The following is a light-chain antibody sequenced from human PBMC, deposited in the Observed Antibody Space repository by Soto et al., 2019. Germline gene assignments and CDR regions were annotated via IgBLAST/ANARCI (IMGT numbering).Light chain of an antibody. J-gene: IGKJ5*01. V-gene: IGKV1-39*01. Sequence: MPITQSPSSVSASVGERVTITCRQSQSISSYLNWYQQKPGKAPKLLIYAASSLQSGVPSRFSGSGSGTDFTLTISSLQPEDFATYYCQQSYSTPSITFGQGTRLEIK. CDR1: QSISSY. CDR2: AAS. CDR3: QQSYSTPSIT.